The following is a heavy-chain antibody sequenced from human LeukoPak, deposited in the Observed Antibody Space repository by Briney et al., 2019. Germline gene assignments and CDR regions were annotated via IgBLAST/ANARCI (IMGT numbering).Heavy chain of an antibody. J-gene: IGHJ4*02. CDR3: ASSSYSGSSF. D-gene: IGHD6-6*01. Sequence: GGSLRLSCTASGFTFSTYWMIWARQAPGKGLEWVANINQDGSQIYYAGSVEGRFTISRDNAKDSLFLQMNSLRAEDTALYYCASSSYSGSSFWGQGTLVTVSS. CDR2: INQDGSQI. CDR1: GFTFSTYW. V-gene: IGHV3-7*01.